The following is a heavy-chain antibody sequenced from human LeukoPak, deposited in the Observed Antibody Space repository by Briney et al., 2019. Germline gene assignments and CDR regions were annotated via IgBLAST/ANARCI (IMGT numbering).Heavy chain of an antibody. CDR3: TTDTWYSAGH. CDR1: GLTFRTTW. V-gene: IGHV3-7*03. CDR2: IKKDGSEK. D-gene: IGHD2-15*01. Sequence: GGSLRLSCATSGLTFRTTWMHWVRQAPGKGLEWVAIIKKDGSEKYYVDSMKGRFTISRDNAKNSLFLQMNSLRAEDTAIYYCTTDTWYSAGHWGQGTLVTVSS. J-gene: IGHJ4*02.